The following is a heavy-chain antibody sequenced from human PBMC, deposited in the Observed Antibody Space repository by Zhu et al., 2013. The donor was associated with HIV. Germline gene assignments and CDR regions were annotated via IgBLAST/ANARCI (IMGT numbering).Heavy chain of an antibody. CDR3: ARMYYYDSSGYSYGMDV. J-gene: IGHJ6*02. D-gene: IGHD3-22*01. CDR2: VSPYNGKA. V-gene: IGHV1-2*02. Sequence: QVQLVQSGADLKEPGASVKVSCKASGYTFSVHYIHWVRQAPGQGLEWMGWVSPYNGKAVYAKRFQGRITMTTDTSTTTAYMELSRLRSDDTAVYYCARMYYYDSSGYSYGMDVWGQGTTVTFSS. CDR1: GYTFSVHY.